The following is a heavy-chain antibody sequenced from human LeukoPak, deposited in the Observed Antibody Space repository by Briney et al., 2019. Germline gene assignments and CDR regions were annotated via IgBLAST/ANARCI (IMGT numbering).Heavy chain of an antibody. V-gene: IGHV4-61*02. Sequence: SQTLSLTCTVSGDSITSGPYYWSWIRQPAGKGLEWIGRIYTTGSTNYNPSLKSRVTISLDTSKNQFSLNLSSVTAADTAVYYCARERRYCSGYSCYDFDYWGQGTLVTVSS. CDR2: IYTTGST. J-gene: IGHJ4*02. D-gene: IGHD2-15*01. CDR1: GDSITSGPYY. CDR3: ARERRYCSGYSCYDFDY.